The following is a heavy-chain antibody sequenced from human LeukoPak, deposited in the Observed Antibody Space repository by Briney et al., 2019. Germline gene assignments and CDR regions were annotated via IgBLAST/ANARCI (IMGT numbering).Heavy chain of an antibody. Sequence: ASVKVSCKASGYTFTGYFMHWVRQAPGQGLEWMGWINPNSGGTNYAQKFQGRVTMTRDTSISTAYMELSRLRSDDTAVYYCASSGGNYDRSGLFRGIDYWGQGTLVTVSS. CDR3: ASSGGNYDRSGLFRGIDY. V-gene: IGHV1-2*02. CDR1: GYTFTGYF. J-gene: IGHJ4*02. CDR2: INPNSGGT. D-gene: IGHD3-22*01.